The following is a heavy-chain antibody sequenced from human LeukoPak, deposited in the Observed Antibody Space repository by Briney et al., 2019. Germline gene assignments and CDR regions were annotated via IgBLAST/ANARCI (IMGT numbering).Heavy chain of an antibody. Sequence: GGSLRLSRAASGFTFSSYWMSWVRQAPGKGLEWVANIKQDGSEKYYVDSVKGRFTISRDNAKNSLYLQMNSLRAEDTAVYYCARAGSNTYYYGSGSSPPHAFDIWGQGTMVTVSS. CDR3: ARAGSNTYYYGSGSSPPHAFDI. D-gene: IGHD3-10*01. CDR2: IKQDGSEK. V-gene: IGHV3-7*01. CDR1: GFTFSSYW. J-gene: IGHJ3*02.